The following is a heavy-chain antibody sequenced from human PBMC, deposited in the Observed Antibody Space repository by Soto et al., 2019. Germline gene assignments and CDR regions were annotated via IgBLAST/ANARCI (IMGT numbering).Heavy chain of an antibody. Sequence: GGSLRLSCAASGFTFDDYAMYWVRQAPGKGLEWVSGISWNSGSIGYADSVKGRFTISRDNAKNSLYLQMNSLRAEDTALYYCAKDGVNWNYPPGRDYYYYYYMDVWGKGTTVTVSS. CDR2: ISWNSGSI. J-gene: IGHJ6*03. CDR3: AKDGVNWNYPPGRDYYYYYYMDV. CDR1: GFTFDDYA. D-gene: IGHD1-7*01. V-gene: IGHV3-9*01.